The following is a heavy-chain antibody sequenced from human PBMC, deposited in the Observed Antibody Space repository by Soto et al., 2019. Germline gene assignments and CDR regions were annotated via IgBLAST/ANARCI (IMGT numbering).Heavy chain of an antibody. D-gene: IGHD3-10*01. CDR3: ASHEGFGEPVLNY. CDR2: IYYSGST. Sequence: PSETLSLTCTVSGGSISSGGYYWSWIRQHPGKGLEWIGYIYYSGSTYYNPSLKSRVTISVDTSKNQFSLKLSSVTAADTAVYYCASHEGFGEPVLNYWGQGTLVTVSS. V-gene: IGHV4-31*02. CDR1: GGSISSGGYY. J-gene: IGHJ4*02.